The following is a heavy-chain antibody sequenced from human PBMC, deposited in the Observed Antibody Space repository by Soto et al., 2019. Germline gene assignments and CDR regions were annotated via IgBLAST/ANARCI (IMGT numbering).Heavy chain of an antibody. CDR3: ARDLTGTELRYFDWSYDY. Sequence: GASVKVSCKASGYTFTSYAMHWVRQAPGQRLEWMGWINAGNGNTKYSQKFQGRVTITRDTSASTAYMELSSLRSEDTAVYYCARDLTGTELRYFDWSYDYWGQGTLVTVSS. CDR1: GYTFTSYA. D-gene: IGHD3-9*01. CDR2: INAGNGNT. V-gene: IGHV1-3*01. J-gene: IGHJ4*02.